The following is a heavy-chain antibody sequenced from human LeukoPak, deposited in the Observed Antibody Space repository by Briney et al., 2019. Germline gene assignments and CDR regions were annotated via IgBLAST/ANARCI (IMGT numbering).Heavy chain of an antibody. CDR3: ATTPGYSGYVPRGRDY. CDR2: IYYSGST. Sequence: SETLSLTCTVSGGSISSSSYYWGWIRQPPGKGLEWIGSIYYSGSTYYNPSLKSRVTISVDTSKNQFSLKLSSVTAADTAVYYCATTPGYSGYVPRGRDYWGQGTLVTVSS. V-gene: IGHV4-39*01. CDR1: GGSISSSSYY. J-gene: IGHJ4*02. D-gene: IGHD5-12*01.